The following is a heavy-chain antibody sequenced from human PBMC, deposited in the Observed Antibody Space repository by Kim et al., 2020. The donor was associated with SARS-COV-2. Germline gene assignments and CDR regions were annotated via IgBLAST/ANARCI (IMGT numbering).Heavy chain of an antibody. CDR2: IGPDSGNT. CDR1: GYTFTGHG. Sequence: ASVKVSCKASGYTFTGHGISWMRQAPGQGLEWMGWIGPDSGNTRYIQKFQGRVTMTTDTSTSTAYLELRSLRSDDTAVYYCARRSSSYSWFDPWGQGTLVNVSS. CDR3: ARRSSSYSWFDP. V-gene: IGHV1-18*01. J-gene: IGHJ5*02. D-gene: IGHD6-6*01.